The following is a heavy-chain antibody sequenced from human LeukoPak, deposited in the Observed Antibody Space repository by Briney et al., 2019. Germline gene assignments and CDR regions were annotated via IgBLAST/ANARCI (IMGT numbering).Heavy chain of an antibody. J-gene: IGHJ4*02. CDR2: IYPGDSDS. V-gene: IGHV5-51*01. D-gene: IGHD3-10*01. CDR1: GNSFTSHW. Sequence: GESLKISCKGSGNSFTSHWIAWVRQMPGKGLEWMGIIYPGDSDSRYSPSFQGQVTISADKSISTTYLQWTSLKASDTAMYYCAWTDYYGSGNFDYWGQGTLVTVSS. CDR3: AWTDYYGSGNFDY.